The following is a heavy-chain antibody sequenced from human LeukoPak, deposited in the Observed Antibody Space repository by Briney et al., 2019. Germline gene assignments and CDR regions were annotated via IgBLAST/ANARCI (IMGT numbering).Heavy chain of an antibody. CDR2: ISSSGSTI. V-gene: IGHV3-11*01. CDR3: ARRSDWYDAFDI. J-gene: IGHJ3*02. D-gene: IGHD6-19*01. Sequence: GGSLRLSCAASGFSFSDYYMSWIRQAPRKGLEWVSYISSSGSTIYYGDSVKGRFTISRDNAKNSLYLQMNSLRAEDTAVYYCARRSDWYDAFDIWGQGTMVTVSS. CDR1: GFSFSDYY.